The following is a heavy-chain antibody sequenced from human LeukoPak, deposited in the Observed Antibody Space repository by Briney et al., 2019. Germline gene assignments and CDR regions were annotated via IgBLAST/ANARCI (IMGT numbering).Heavy chain of an antibody. CDR1: GFTFSSYD. CDR2: ISYDGSNK. J-gene: IGHJ4*02. Sequence: PGRSLRLSCAASGFTFSSYDMHWVRQAPGKGLEWVAVISYDGSNKYYADSVKGRFTISRDNSKNTLYLQMNSLRAEDTAVYYCARDRKSPRYYDILTGPDYWGQGTLVTVSS. CDR3: ARDRKSPRYYDILTGPDY. D-gene: IGHD3-9*01. V-gene: IGHV3-30*04.